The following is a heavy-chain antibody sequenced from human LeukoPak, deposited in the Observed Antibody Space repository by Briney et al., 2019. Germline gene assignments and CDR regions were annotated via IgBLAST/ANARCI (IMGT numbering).Heavy chain of an antibody. J-gene: IGHJ4*02. CDR2: INTNTGNP. V-gene: IGHV7-4-1*02. CDR1: GYTFTSYG. Sequence: ASVKVSCKASGYTFTSYGISWVRQAPGQGLEWMGWINTNTGNPTYAQGFTGRFVFSLDTSVSTAYLQISSLKAEDTAVYYCARSDSGYDFVVDYWGQGTLVTVSS. D-gene: IGHD5-12*01. CDR3: ARSDSGYDFVVDY.